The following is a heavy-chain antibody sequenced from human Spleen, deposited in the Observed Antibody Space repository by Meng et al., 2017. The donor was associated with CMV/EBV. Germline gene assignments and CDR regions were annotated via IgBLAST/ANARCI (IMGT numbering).Heavy chain of an antibody. J-gene: IGHJ4*01. CDR1: NDA. D-gene: IGHD2-15*01. CDR2: ISASGGST. V-gene: IGHV3-23*01. CDR3: AKDHWACSGDSCRTGDCYSIDY. Sequence: NDAMSVDRKAPGEGLEWVSGISASGGSTYYTDSVKGRFTISRDNSKNKLYLQMNTLRAEDTAVYYCAKDHWACSGDSCRTGDCYSIDYWGRGARVTVSS.